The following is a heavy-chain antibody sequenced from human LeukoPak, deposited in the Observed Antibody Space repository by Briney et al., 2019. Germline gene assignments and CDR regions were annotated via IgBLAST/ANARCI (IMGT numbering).Heavy chain of an antibody. D-gene: IGHD2-2*01. V-gene: IGHV1-24*01. CDR1: GYTLTELS. J-gene: IGHJ5*02. Sequence: ASVKVSFKVSGYTLTELSMHWVRQAPGKGLEWMGGFDPEDGETIYAQKFQGRVTMTEDTSTDTAYMELSSLRSEDTAVYYCATRGCSSTSWGNSNWFDPWGQGTLVTVSS. CDR3: ATRGCSSTSWGNSNWFDP. CDR2: FDPEDGET.